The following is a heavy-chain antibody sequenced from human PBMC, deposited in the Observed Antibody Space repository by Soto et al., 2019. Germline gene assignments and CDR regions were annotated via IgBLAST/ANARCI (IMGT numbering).Heavy chain of an antibody. CDR3: ARRAWDSYYAIDV. V-gene: IGHV3-30*09. CDR2: ISYDGSDK. CDR1: GFKYTDFA. Sequence: VQLVESGGGEVQPGRSLRLSCAASGFKYTDFALHWVRQAPGKGLEWVAIISYDGSDKYYADSVKGRFVISRDNPKNTLYLEMNSLRPEAKAVYFCARRAWDSYYAIDVWGQGTTVTVFS. J-gene: IGHJ6*02. D-gene: IGHD3-22*01.